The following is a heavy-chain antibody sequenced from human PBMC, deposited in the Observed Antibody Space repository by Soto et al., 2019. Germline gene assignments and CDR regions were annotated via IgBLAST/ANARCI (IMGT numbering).Heavy chain of an antibody. Sequence: QITLKESGPTLVKPTQTLTLTCTFSGFSLSTSGVGVGWIRQPPGKALEWLALIYWDDDKCYSPSLKSRLTITKDTSKNQVVITMTTMDPVDTATYYCATITTRKSHDQSWGQGTLVTVSS. CDR2: IYWDDDK. V-gene: IGHV2-5*02. CDR1: GFSLSTSGVG. J-gene: IGHJ4*02. CDR3: ATITTRKSHDQS. D-gene: IGHD1-1*01.